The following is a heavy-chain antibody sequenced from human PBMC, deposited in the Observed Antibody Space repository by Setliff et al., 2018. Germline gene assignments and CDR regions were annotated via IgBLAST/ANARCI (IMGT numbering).Heavy chain of an antibody. CDR1: GGYIGGTSYY. Sequence: SETLSLTCIVSGGYIGGTSYYWGWIRQPPGKGLEWIGSTHFRGTTYYNPSLNSQVTISVDTSKNQFSLNLNSVTAADTAVYYCARVRVTSGWAYWGLGTLVTVSS. J-gene: IGHJ4*02. D-gene: IGHD6-19*01. CDR2: THFRGTT. V-gene: IGHV4-39*01. CDR3: ARVRVTSGWAY.